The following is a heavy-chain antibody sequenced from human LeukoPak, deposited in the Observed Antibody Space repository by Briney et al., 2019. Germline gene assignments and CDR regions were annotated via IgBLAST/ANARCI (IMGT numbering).Heavy chain of an antibody. CDR3: ARSDWFDP. CDR1: VYTFTSYD. CDR2: MNPNSGNT. J-gene: IGHJ5*02. Sequence: ASVKVSCKASVYTFTSYDINWVRQAPGQGLQCMRWMNPNSGNTAYAQNFHARVTMTTNTSISTAYMELSSLRSEDTAVYYCARSDWFDPWGQGTLVTVSS. V-gene: IGHV1-8*01.